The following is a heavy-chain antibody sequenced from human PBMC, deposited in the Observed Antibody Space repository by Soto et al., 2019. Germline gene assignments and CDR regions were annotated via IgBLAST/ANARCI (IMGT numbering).Heavy chain of an antibody. CDR3: AKVYGGNYRSGFDH. Sequence: PGGSLRLSCAASGFIVNSYGMSWVRQAPGKGLEWVSFISTSGGATYYADSVKGRFTISRDNSKSTLYLQMNSLRAEDTALYYCAKVYGGNYRSGFDHWGQGTQVTVSS. CDR2: ISTSGGAT. D-gene: IGHD1-26*01. J-gene: IGHJ4*02. V-gene: IGHV3-23*01. CDR1: GFIVNSYG.